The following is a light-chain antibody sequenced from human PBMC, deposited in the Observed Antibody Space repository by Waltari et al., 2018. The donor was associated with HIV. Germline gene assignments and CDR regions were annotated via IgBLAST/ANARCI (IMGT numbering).Light chain of an antibody. CDR3: QSYDSILTSWV. J-gene: IGLJ2*01. Sequence: QSVLTQPPFVFGAPGQRVTISCTGNSSNIGTALYVHWYQQLPGTAPKLLPYKNTDRASGVPDRFSGSKSGTAASLAIAGLWAEDEALYFCQSYDSILTSWVFGGGTEVTVL. CDR2: KNT. CDR1: SSNIGTALY. V-gene: IGLV1-40*01.